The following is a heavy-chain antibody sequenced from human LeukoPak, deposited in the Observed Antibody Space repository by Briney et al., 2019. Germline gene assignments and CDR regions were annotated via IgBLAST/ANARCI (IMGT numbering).Heavy chain of an antibody. CDR3: ARSSGYIEF. CDR1: GFTFSSSW. Sequence: PGGSLRLSCAASGFTFSSSWMHWVRRAPGKGLVWVSRINTDGSTTNCADSVKGRFTISRDNAKNTLYLQMNSLRAEDTAVYYCARSSGYIEFGGQGSLVTVSS. V-gene: IGHV3-74*01. J-gene: IGHJ4*02. CDR2: INTDGSTT. D-gene: IGHD6-13*01.